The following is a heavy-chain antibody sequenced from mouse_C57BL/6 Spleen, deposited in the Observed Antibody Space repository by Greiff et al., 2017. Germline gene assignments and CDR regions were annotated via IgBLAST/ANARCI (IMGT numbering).Heavy chain of an antibody. CDR3: VRGRDYYGSRHYFDY. V-gene: IGHV10-3*01. D-gene: IGHD1-1*01. CDR2: IRSKSSNYAT. CDR1: GFTFNTYA. J-gene: IGHJ2*01. Sequence: DVKLVESGGGLVQPKGSLKLSCAASGFTFNTYAMHWVRQAPGKGLEWVARIRSKSSNYATYYADSVKDRFTISRDDSQSMLYLQMNNLKTEDTAMYYCVRGRDYYGSRHYFDYWGQGTTLTVSS.